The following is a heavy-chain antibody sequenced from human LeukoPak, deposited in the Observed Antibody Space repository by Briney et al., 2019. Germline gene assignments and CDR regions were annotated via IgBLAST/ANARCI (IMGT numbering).Heavy chain of an antibody. CDR3: AKGLDYGDYGDAFDI. Sequence: PGGSLRLSCAGSGFSFSSHGMNWVRQAPGKGLEWVSGISPSGDITYYADSVKGRFTISRDNSKNTLYLQMNSLRAEDTAVYYCAKGLDYGDYGDAFDIWGQGTMVTVSS. V-gene: IGHV3-23*01. J-gene: IGHJ3*02. D-gene: IGHD4-17*01. CDR2: ISPSGDIT. CDR1: GFSFSSHG.